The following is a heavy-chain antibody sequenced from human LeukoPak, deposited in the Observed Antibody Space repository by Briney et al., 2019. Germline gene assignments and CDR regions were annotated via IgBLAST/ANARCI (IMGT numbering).Heavy chain of an antibody. CDR3: ANVPYSDYGAGRPPFMDV. CDR2: ITESGGST. CDR1: GFTFSNYA. Sequence: PGGCLRLSRAASGFTFSNYAMSCVREAPGKGLEGVSGITESGGSTYYADSLKGGFPIHRDNSKNTLYLQMDSLRAEDTAIHYCANVPYSDYGAGRPPFMDVWGQGTTVAVSS. V-gene: IGHV3-23*01. D-gene: IGHD3-10*01. J-gene: IGHJ6*02.